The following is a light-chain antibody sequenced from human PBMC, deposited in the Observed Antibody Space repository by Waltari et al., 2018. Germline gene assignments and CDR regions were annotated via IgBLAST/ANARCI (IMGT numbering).Light chain of an antibody. V-gene: IGKV3-20*01. CDR1: QSVGRS. CDR3: QMYVRLPVT. CDR2: GAS. J-gene: IGKJ1*01. Sequence: ETVLTQSPGPLSLSPGEGATLSCRASQSVGRSLVWYQQKPGRAPRLLIYGASTRATGIPDRFTGSGSGTDFSLTISGLEPEDFAVYYCQMYVRLPVTFGQGTKVEI.